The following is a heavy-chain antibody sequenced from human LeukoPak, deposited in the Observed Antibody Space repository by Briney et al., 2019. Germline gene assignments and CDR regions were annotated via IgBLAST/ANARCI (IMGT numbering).Heavy chain of an antibody. D-gene: IGHD3-10*01. CDR3: ARHITNSGSAFDL. V-gene: IGHV4-59*08. Sequence: PSETLSLTCTVSDDSISSFYWGWIRQPPGKGLEWLAYIHSVGHSNYNPSLKSRVSMSIDTSQNQFSLKVTSVTATDTAVYYCARHITNSGSAFDLWGRGTLVTVSS. J-gene: IGHJ2*01. CDR2: IHSVGHS. CDR1: DDSISSFY.